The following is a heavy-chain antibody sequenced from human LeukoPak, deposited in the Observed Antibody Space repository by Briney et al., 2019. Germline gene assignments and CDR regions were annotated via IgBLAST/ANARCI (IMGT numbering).Heavy chain of an antibody. V-gene: IGHV5-51*01. CDR1: GYSFTSYW. CDR2: IYPGDSDT. CDR3: ARRSVQLERPDYGMDV. D-gene: IGHD1-1*01. J-gene: IGHJ6*02. Sequence: GESLKISCKGSGYSFTSYWIGWVRQMPGKGLECMGIIYPGDSDTRYSPSFQGQVTISADKSISTAYLQWSSLKASDTAMYYCARRSVQLERPDYGMDVWGQGTTVTVSS.